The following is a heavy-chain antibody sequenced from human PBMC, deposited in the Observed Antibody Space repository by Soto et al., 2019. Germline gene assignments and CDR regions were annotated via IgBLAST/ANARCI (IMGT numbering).Heavy chain of an antibody. J-gene: IGHJ6*02. Sequence: QVQLVQSGAEVKKPGSSVKVSCKASGGTFSSYAISWVRQAPGQGLEWMGGIIPIFGTANYAQKFQGRVTITADESTSTAYMELSSLRSEDTAVYYCARVVGYSSSIRLLYGMDVWGQGTTVTVSS. CDR3: ARVVGYSSSIRLLYGMDV. CDR1: GGTFSSYA. D-gene: IGHD6-6*01. V-gene: IGHV1-69*01. CDR2: IIPIFGTA.